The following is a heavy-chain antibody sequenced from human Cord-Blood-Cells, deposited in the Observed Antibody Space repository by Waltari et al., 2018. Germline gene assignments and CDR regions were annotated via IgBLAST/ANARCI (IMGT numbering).Heavy chain of an antibody. Sequence: QVQLVQSGAEVKKPGASVKVSCKASGYTFTSSGISWVRQAPGQGIAWMGWINAYNGNTNYAQKLQGRVTMTTDTSTSTAYMELRSLRSDDTAVYYCARDRERGYSYGYYYYYGMDVWGQGTTVTVSS. J-gene: IGHJ6*02. D-gene: IGHD5-18*01. CDR1: GYTFTSSG. CDR2: INAYNGNT. CDR3: ARDRERGYSYGYYYYYGMDV. V-gene: IGHV1-18*01.